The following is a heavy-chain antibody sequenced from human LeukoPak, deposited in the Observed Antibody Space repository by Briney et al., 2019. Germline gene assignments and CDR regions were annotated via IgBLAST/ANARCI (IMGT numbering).Heavy chain of an antibody. CDR1: NDSIISGSYY. D-gene: IGHD1-26*01. CDR3: AREKGSTIDY. CDR2: IYYSGST. J-gene: IGHJ4*02. V-gene: IGHV4-61*01. Sequence: PSETLSLTCTVTNDSIISGSYYWSWIRQPPGKGLEWIGYIYYSGSTNYNPSLKSRVTISVDTSKNQFSLKLSSVTAADTAVYYCAREKGSTIDYWGQGTLVTVSS.